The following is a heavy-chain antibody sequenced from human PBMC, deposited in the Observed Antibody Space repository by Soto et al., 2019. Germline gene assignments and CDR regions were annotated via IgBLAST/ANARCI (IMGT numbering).Heavy chain of an antibody. V-gene: IGHV1-69*13. J-gene: IGHJ4*02. CDR2: IIPIFGTA. Sequence: SVKVSCKASGGTFSSYAISWVRQAPGQGLEWMGGIIPIFGTANYAQKFQGRVTITADESTSTAYMELSSLRSEDTAVYYCAKDAPELVHNWELDYWGQGTLVNGS. D-gene: IGHD2-8*02. CDR3: AKDAPELVHNWELDY. CDR1: GGTFSSYA.